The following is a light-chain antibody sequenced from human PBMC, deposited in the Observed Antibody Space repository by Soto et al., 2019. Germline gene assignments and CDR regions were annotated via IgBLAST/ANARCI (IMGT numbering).Light chain of an antibody. J-gene: IGKJ2*01. V-gene: IGKV4-1*01. CDR3: QQYYGIPRT. CDR1: QSALYSSNNKNF. Sequence: DIVMTQSPDSLAVSLGERATINCKSSQSALYSSNNKNFLAWYQQKPGQPPKLLIYRASTRESGVPDRFSGSGSGTDFTLTISSLQAEDVAVYYCQQYYGIPRTFGQGTKLEIK. CDR2: RAS.